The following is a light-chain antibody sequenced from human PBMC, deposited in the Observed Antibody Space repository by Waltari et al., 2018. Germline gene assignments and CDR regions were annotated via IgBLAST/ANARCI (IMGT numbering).Light chain of an antibody. J-gene: IGLJ1*01. CDR3: SSYTSSSTLLYV. Sequence: QSALTQPASVSGSPGQSTTTSCPGTSSDVGGYNYVSWYQQHPGKAPKRMINDVSNRPSGVSNRFSGSKSGNTASLTISGLQAEDEADYYCSSYTSSSTLLYVFGTGTKVTVL. CDR2: DVS. CDR1: SSDVGGYNY. V-gene: IGLV2-14*03.